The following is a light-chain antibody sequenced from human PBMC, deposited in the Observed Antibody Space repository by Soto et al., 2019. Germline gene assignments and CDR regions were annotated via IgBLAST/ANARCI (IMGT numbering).Light chain of an antibody. J-gene: IGKJ4*01. CDR3: LQRSNWPLT. CDR2: DAS. CDR1: QSVGSY. Sequence: EIVLTQSPVTLSLSPGERATLSCRASQSVGSYLAWYQQRPGQAPRLLIYDASNRATGIPARFSGSGSGTDFTLTISSLEPEDFAVYYCLQRSNWPLTFGGGTKVDI. V-gene: IGKV3-11*01.